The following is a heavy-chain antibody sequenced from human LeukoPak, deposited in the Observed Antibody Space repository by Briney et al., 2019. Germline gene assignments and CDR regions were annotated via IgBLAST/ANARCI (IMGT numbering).Heavy chain of an antibody. D-gene: IGHD3-22*01. CDR1: GFSFSSYA. V-gene: IGHV3-23*01. J-gene: IGHJ4*02. CDR2: ISGSGDNT. Sequence: GGSLRLSCAASGFSFSSYAMTWVRQAPGKGLECVSLISGSGDNTYYAGSVRGRFTISRDNSKNMLYLQMNSLRADDAAVYYCGKDRGTSGYSDVEYWGQGTLVTVSS. CDR3: GKDRGTSGYSDVEY.